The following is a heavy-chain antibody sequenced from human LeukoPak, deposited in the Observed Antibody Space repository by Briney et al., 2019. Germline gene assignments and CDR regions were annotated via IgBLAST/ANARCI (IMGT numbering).Heavy chain of an antibody. D-gene: IGHD6-19*01. CDR2: IIPIFGTA. J-gene: IGHJ4*02. Sequence: SVKVSCKASGGTFSSYAIGWVRQAPGQGLEWMGGIIPIFGTANYAQKFQGRVTITADESTSTAYMELSSLRSEDTAVYYCARRSSGWYTLDYWGQGTLVTVSS. V-gene: IGHV1-69*13. CDR1: GGTFSSYA. CDR3: ARRSSGWYTLDY.